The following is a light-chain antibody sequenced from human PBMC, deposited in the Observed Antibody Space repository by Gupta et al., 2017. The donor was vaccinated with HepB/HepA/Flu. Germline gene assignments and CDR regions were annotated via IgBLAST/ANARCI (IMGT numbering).Light chain of an antibody. J-gene: IGLJ3*02. V-gene: IGLV2-14*03. CDR1: SSDIGCYNY. Sequence: QSALTQPASVSGSPGQSITISCPGTSSDIGCYNYVSWYQQHPGKAPKLMIYDVTDRPSVISNRFSGSKSGNSASLTISGLQAEDEADYYCSSYTSSSTWVFGGGTKLTVL. CDR3: SSYTSSSTWV. CDR2: DVT.